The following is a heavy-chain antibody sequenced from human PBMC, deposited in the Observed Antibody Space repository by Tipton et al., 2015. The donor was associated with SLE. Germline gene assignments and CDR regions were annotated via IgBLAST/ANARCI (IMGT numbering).Heavy chain of an antibody. CDR2: IYTSGST. CDR3: ARDALGVAAGWFDP. CDR1: GGSISSDNSY. D-gene: IGHD6-19*01. J-gene: IGHJ5*02. V-gene: IGHV4-61*09. Sequence: TLSLTCTVSGGSISSDNSYWRWVRQPAGKGLEWIGHIYTSGSTNYNPSLKSRVTISIDTSRNQFSLSLASVTAADTAIYYCARDALGVAAGWFDPWGPGTLVTVSS.